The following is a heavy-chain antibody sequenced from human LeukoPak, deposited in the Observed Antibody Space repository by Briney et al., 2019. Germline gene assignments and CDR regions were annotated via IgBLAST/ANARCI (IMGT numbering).Heavy chain of an antibody. CDR3: ARDGYSGYDGVDY. CDR1: GFTFSSYA. J-gene: IGHJ4*02. V-gene: IGHV3-30*04. Sequence: GGFLRLSCAASGFTFSSYAMHWVRQAPGKGLEWVAVISYDGSNKYYADSVKGRFTISRDNSKNTLYLQMNSLRAEDTAVYYCARDGYSGYDGVDYWGQGTLVTVSS. D-gene: IGHD5-12*01. CDR2: ISYDGSNK.